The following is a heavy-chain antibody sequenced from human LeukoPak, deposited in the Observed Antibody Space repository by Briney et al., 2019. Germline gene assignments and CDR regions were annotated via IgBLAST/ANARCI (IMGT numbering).Heavy chain of an antibody. V-gene: IGHV4-59*12. J-gene: IGHJ6*03. CDR3: ARGRKILLWFGEPRYMDV. D-gene: IGHD3-10*01. CDR2: IYYSGST. Sequence: ASETLSLTCTVSGGSISSYYWSWIRQPPGKGLEWIGYIYYSGSTNYNPSLKSRVTISVDTSKNQFSLKLSSVTAADTAVYYCARGRKILLWFGEPRYMDVWGKGTTVTVSS. CDR1: GGSISSYY.